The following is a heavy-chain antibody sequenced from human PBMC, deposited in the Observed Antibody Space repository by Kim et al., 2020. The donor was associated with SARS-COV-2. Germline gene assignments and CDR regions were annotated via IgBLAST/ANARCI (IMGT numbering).Heavy chain of an antibody. J-gene: IGHJ4*02. CDR1: GYNFITYG. CDR3: ARDRKVDYYFDY. CDR2: ISVGNGNT. V-gene: IGHV1-3*01. Sequence: ASVKVSCKASGYNFITYGIHWVRQAPGQRLEWMGWISVGNGNTKYSERFQGRVTITRDTSASMAYMDLSSLTSEDMAVYYCARDRKVDYYFDYWGQGTLV.